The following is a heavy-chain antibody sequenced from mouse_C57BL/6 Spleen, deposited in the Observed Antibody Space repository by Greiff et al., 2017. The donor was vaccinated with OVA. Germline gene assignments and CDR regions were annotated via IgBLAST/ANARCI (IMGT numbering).Heavy chain of an antibody. CDR3: ARMGGWNYFDY. J-gene: IGHJ2*01. CDR2: IDPSDSYT. Sequence: QVHVKQPGAELVMPGASVKLSCKASGYTFTSYWMHWVKQRPGQGLEWIGEIDPSDSYTNYNQKFKGKSTLTVDKSSSTAYMQLSSLTSEDSAVDYCARMGGWNYFDYWGQGTTLTVSS. V-gene: IGHV1-69*01. CDR1: GYTFTSYW.